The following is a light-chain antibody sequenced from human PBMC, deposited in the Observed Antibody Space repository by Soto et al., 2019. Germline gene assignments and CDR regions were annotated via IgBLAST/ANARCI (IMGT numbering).Light chain of an antibody. Sequence: EIVMTQSPATLSVSPGERATLSCRASQSISRKLAWYQQKPGQAPRLLIYDASSRAAGIPARFSGSGSGTEFTLTIRSLQSEDFAVYYCLPHHNWPPFTFGPGTKVDIK. CDR1: QSISRK. J-gene: IGKJ3*01. CDR3: LPHHNWPPFT. V-gene: IGKV3-15*01. CDR2: DAS.